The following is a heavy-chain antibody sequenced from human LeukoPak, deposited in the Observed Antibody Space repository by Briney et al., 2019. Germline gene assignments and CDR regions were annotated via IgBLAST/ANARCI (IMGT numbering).Heavy chain of an antibody. V-gene: IGHV1-46*01. J-gene: IGHJ4*02. Sequence: GASVKVSCKASGYTFTSYYMHWVRQAPGQGLEWMGIINPSGGSTSYAQKFQGRVTMTRDTSISTAYMELSRLRSDDTAVYYCARGLRGYSCPFGCWGQGTLVTVSS. D-gene: IGHD5-18*01. CDR1: GYTFTSYY. CDR3: ARGLRGYSCPFGC. CDR2: INPSGGST.